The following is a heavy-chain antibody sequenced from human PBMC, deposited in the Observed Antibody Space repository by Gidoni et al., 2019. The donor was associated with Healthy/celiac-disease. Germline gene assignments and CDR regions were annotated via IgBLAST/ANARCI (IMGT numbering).Heavy chain of an antibody. CDR2: ISGSGGST. J-gene: IGHJ4*02. D-gene: IGHD3-3*01. CDR3: AKDNPFTIFGVVLSEGLDY. Sequence: EVQLVESGGGLVQPGGSLRLSCAASGFTFRIYAMSWVRQAPGKGLEWVSAISGSGGSTYDADSVKGRFTISRDNSKNTLYLQMNSLRAEDTAVYYCAKDNPFTIFGVVLSEGLDYWGQGTLVTVSS. CDR1: GFTFRIYA. V-gene: IGHV3-23*04.